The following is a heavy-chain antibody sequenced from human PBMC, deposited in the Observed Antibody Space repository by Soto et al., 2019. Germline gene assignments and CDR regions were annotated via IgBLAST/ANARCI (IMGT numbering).Heavy chain of an antibody. V-gene: IGHV1-69*13. CDR1: GGTFSSYA. J-gene: IGHJ4*02. Sequence: SVKVSCKASGGTFSSYAISWVRQAPGQGLEWMGGIIPVFGTANYAQKFQGRVTITADESTSTAYMELSSLRSEDTAVYYCARVLVATIAPYDYWGQGTLVTVSS. CDR3: ARVLVATIAPYDY. CDR2: IIPVFGTA. D-gene: IGHD5-12*01.